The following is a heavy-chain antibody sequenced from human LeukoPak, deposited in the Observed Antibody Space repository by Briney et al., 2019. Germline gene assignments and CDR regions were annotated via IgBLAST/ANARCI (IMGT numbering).Heavy chain of an antibody. V-gene: IGHV3-48*01. Sequence: PGGSLRLSCSASGFIFASYGMNWVRQAPGKGLQWVSYISAGSSNTFYADSVKGRFTISRDDADNSLHLQMNSLSAEDTAVYYCARDAVQAGTPFHFDFWGQGALVTVSS. CDR3: ARDAVQAGTPFHFDF. J-gene: IGHJ4*02. D-gene: IGHD2-15*01. CDR2: ISAGSSNT. CDR1: GFIFASYG.